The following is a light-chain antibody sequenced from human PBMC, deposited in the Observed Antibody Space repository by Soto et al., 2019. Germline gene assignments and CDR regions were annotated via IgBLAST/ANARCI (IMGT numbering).Light chain of an antibody. CDR3: ATWDDSLNGFYV. CDR2: RNN. Sequence: QSVLTQPPSASGTPGQGVTISCSGSTSNIGSNYVYWYQQLPGTAPKLLIYRNNQRHSGVPDRFSGSKSGTSAYLAISGLRSDDEADYFCATWDDSLNGFYVFRTGTKLTVL. V-gene: IGLV1-47*01. CDR1: TSNIGSNY. J-gene: IGLJ1*01.